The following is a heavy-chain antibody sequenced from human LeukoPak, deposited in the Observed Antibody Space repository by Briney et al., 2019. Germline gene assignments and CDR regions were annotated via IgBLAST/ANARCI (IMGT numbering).Heavy chain of an antibody. D-gene: IGHD6-19*01. CDR2: IIPIFGTA. CDR3: ARSRDSGWPNDAFGI. V-gene: IGHV1-69*05. Sequence: ASVKVSCKASGGTFSSYAISWVRQAPGQGLEWMGRIIPIFGTANYAQKFQGRVTITTDESTSTAYMELSSLRSEDTAVYYCARSRDSGWPNDAFGIWGQGTMVTVSS. CDR1: GGTFSSYA. J-gene: IGHJ3*02.